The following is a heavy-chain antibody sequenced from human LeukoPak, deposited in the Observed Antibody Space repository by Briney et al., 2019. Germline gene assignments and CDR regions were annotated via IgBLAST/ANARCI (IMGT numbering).Heavy chain of an antibody. D-gene: IGHD5-18*01. CDR1: GGTFSSYA. Sequence: SVKVSCKASGGTFSSYAISWVRQAPGQGLEWMGGIIPIFGTANYAQKFQGRVTITADESTSTAYMELSSLRSEDTAVYYCARVPPYSYGYGYYYGMDVWGQGTTVTVSS. CDR3: ARVPPYSYGYGYYYGMDV. V-gene: IGHV1-69*01. CDR2: IIPIFGTA. J-gene: IGHJ6*02.